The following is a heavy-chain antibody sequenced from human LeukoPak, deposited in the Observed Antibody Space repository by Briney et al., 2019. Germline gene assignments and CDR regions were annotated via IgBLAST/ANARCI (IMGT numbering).Heavy chain of an antibody. J-gene: IGHJ4*02. Sequence: KPGGSLRLSCVASTFPFSDYYMTWIRQAPGKGPEWVSYISNSGSAIYYADSVKGRFTISRDNAKNSVYLQMSSLRSDDTAVYYCAKDFGNCINGVCYGTPFDYWGQGTLVTVSS. V-gene: IGHV3-11*01. CDR2: ISNSGSAI. D-gene: IGHD2-8*01. CDR3: AKDFGNCINGVCYGTPFDY. CDR1: TFPFSDYY.